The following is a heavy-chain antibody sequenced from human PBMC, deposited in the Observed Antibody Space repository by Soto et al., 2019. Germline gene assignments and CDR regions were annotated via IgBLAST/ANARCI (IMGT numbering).Heavy chain of an antibody. J-gene: IGHJ6*02. Sequence: SVKVSCKASGSGFISSGIQWVRQAHGQRLEWIGWIVVASGQTNYVQNFRGRVAITRDTSTATAYIELTGLTSEDTAVYFCSADRPDIGVGWWVWGQGTTVTVS. V-gene: IGHV1-58*02. CDR2: IVVASGQT. D-gene: IGHD2-15*01. CDR3: SADRPDIGVGWWV. CDR1: GSGFISSG.